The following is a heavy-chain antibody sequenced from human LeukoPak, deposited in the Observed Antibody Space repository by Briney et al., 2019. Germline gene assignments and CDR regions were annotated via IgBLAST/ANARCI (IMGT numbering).Heavy chain of an antibody. V-gene: IGHV1-8*01. CDR1: GYTFTSYD. Sequence: GASVKVSCKASGYTFTSYDTNWVRQATGQGLEWMGWMNPNSGNTGYAQKFQGRATMTRITSISTAYMELSSLRSEDTAVYYCARVWFGELSAFDIWGQGTMVTVSS. CDR2: MNPNSGNT. CDR3: ARVWFGELSAFDI. D-gene: IGHD3-10*01. J-gene: IGHJ3*02.